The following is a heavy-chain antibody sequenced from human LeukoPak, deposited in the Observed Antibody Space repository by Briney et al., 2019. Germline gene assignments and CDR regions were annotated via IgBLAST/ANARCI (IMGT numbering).Heavy chain of an antibody. CDR1: GFTFSSYA. J-gene: IGHJ6*02. CDR2: ISGSGGRT. V-gene: IGHV3-23*01. CDR3: AKGTYYYDSSGYPNYYYYGMDV. D-gene: IGHD3-22*01. Sequence: GGALRLSCAASGFTFSSYAMSWVRQAPGKGLEWVSAISGSGGRTYYADSVKGRFTISRDNSKNTLYLQMNSLRAEDTAVYYCAKGTYYYDSSGYPNYYYYGMDVWGQGTTVTVSS.